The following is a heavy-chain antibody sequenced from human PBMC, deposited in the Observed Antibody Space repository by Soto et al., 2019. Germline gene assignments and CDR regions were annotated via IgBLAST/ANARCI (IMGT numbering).Heavy chain of an antibody. CDR1: GDSFSRYS. D-gene: IGHD1-26*01. V-gene: IGHV1-69*02. J-gene: IGHJ4*02. CDR3: ARVAWAKYYFDC. Sequence: QVQLVQSGAEVKKPGSSVKVSCKASGDSFSRYSISWVRQAPGQGLEWMGRIIPIPDIAEYAQKFQGRVTITVDKSTSTAYMELSGLRSEDTAVYYCARVAWAKYYFDCWGQGTPVTVSS. CDR2: IIPIPDIA.